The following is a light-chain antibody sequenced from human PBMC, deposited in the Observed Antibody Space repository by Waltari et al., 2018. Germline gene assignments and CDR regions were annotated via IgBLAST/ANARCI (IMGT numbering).Light chain of an antibody. CDR1: SSDVGFYNY. J-gene: IGLJ3*02. CDR2: DVS. CDR3: NSYAGSSSWV. Sequence: QSALTQPASVSGSPGQSITISCTGTSSDVGFYNYVSWYQQHPGKAPKLMIYDVSERPSGVSNRFSGSKSDNTASLTISGLQAEDEADYYCNSYAGSSSWVFGGGTKLTVL. V-gene: IGLV2-14*01.